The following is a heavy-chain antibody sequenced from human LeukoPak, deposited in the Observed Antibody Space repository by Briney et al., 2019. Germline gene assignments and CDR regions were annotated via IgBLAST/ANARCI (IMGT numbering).Heavy chain of an antibody. V-gene: IGHV3-66*01. J-gene: IGHJ4*02. CDR2: IYSGGNT. Sequence: GGSLRLSCAASGFAVIDNYMNWVRQAPGKGLEWVAVIYSGGNTYYADSVAGRFTISRDTATDTVYLQMNSLRADDTAVYYCAREDSGYGLHLDYWGQGTLVTVSS. D-gene: IGHD5-12*01. CDR1: GFAVIDNY. CDR3: AREDSGYGLHLDY.